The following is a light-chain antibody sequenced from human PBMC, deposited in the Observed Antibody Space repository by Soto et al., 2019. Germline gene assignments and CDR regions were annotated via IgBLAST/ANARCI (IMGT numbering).Light chain of an antibody. CDR1: QRINEW. V-gene: IGKV1-5*01. J-gene: IGKJ2*01. Sequence: DIQMTQSPSTLSASVGDRVTITCRASQRINEWLAWYPKKPGEAPKLLIYDASNLQSGVPSRLSGSGSGTEFTLTISSLQPDDLATYYGQETNYHTFGQGTKLEIK. CDR3: QETNYHT. CDR2: DAS.